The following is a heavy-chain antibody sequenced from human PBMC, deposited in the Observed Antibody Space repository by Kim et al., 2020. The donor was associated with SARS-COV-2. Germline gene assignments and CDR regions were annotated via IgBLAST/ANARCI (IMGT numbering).Heavy chain of an antibody. J-gene: IGHJ5*02. V-gene: IGHV1-69*01. D-gene: IGHD6-19*01. Sequence: KFQGRVTITADESTSTAYMELSSLRSEDTAVYYCARDEGYSSGWYNWFDPWGQGTLVTVSS. CDR3: ARDEGYSSGWYNWFDP.